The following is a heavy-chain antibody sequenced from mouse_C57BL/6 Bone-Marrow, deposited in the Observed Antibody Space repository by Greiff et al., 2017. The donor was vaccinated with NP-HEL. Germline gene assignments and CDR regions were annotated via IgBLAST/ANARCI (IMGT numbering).Heavy chain of an antibody. Sequence: QVQLQQSGPELVKPGASVKLSCKASGYTFTSYDINWVKQRPGQGLEWIGWIYPRDGSTKYNEKFKGKATLTVDTSSSTAYMELHSLTSEDSAVYFCARWEGYYREYFDVWGTGTTVTVSS. CDR1: GYTFTSYD. CDR3: ARWEGYYREYFDV. CDR2: IYPRDGST. J-gene: IGHJ1*03. V-gene: IGHV1-85*01. D-gene: IGHD2-12*01.